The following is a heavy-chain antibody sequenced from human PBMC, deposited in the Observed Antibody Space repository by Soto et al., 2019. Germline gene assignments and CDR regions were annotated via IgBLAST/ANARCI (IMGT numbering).Heavy chain of an antibody. CDR3: ALMVDYFDY. CDR1: GGSISSSNW. D-gene: IGHD2-15*01. CDR2: IYHSGST. Sequence: QVQLQESGPGLVKPSGTLSLTCAVSGGSISSSNWWRWVRQPPGKELEWIGEIYHSGSTNYNQSLKSRVTISEDKSKDQFSLKLSSVTAADTYVYYCALMVDYFDYWGQGTLVTVSS. J-gene: IGHJ4*02. V-gene: IGHV4-4*02.